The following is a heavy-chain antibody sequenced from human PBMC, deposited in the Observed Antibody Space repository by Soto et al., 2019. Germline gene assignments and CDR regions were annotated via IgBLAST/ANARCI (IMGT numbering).Heavy chain of an antibody. J-gene: IGHJ6*02. V-gene: IGHV3-33*01. D-gene: IGHD4-17*01. Sequence: QVQLVESGGGVVQPGRSLRLSCAASGFTFSSYGMHWVRQAPGKGLEWVAVIWYDGSNKYYADSVKGRFTISRDNSKNPLDLQMNSLRAEDTAVYYCARATVAPLYYYSYGMDVWGQGTTVTVSS. CDR2: IWYDGSNK. CDR1: GFTFSSYG. CDR3: ARATVAPLYYYSYGMDV.